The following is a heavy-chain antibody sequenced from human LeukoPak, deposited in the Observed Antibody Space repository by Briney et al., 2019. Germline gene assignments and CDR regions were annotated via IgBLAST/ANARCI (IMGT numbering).Heavy chain of an antibody. CDR3: ARTEPARSVIAVARGAFDI. Sequence: SETLSLTCAVSGGSISSSNWWSWVRQPPGKGLEWIGEIYHSGSTNYNPSLKSRVTISVDKSKNQFSLKLSSVTAADTAVYYCARTEPARSVIAVARGAFDIWGQGTMVTVSS. V-gene: IGHV4-4*02. D-gene: IGHD6-19*01. CDR2: IYHSGST. J-gene: IGHJ3*02. CDR1: GGSISSSNW.